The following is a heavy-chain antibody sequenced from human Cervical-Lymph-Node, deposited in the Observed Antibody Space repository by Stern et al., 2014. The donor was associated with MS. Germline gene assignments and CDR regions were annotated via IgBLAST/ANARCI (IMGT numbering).Heavy chain of an antibody. D-gene: IGHD6-13*01. V-gene: IGHV3-33*01. J-gene: IGHJ4*02. CDR3: ASAYSSSHYYFDY. CDR2: IWYDGRNP. Sequence: VQLVESGGGVVQPGRSLRLSCAASGFSFSRYAMHWVRQAPGKGLEWVALIWYDGRNPYYADSVTGRFTISRSKFKNTLYLQMNSLRAEDTAVYCCASAYSSSHYYFDYWGQGTLVTVSS. CDR1: GFSFSRYA.